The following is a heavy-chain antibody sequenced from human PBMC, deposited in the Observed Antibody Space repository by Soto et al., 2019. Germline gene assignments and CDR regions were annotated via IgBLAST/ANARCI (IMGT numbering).Heavy chain of an antibody. CDR3: ARNGPFHHHPGY. CDR1: GGIFSDYG. D-gene: IGHD2-8*01. Sequence: GGSLRLSCAVSGGIFSDYGMHWIRQAPGKGLEWLAIIINNGFIKYYADSVEGRFTISRDNSKNTLYLQMNSLRAEDTAVYYCARNGPFHHHPGYWRPVNLVTV. J-gene: IGHJ4*02. CDR2: IINNGFIK. V-gene: IGHV3-30*12.